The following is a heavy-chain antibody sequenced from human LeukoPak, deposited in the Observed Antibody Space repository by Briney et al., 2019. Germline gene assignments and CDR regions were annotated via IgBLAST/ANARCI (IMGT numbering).Heavy chain of an antibody. V-gene: IGHV4-39*07. Sequence: SETLSLTCTVSGGSISSSSYYWGWIRQPPGKGLEWIGEINHSGSTNYNPSLKSRVTISVDTSKNQFSLKLSSVTAADTAVYYCASGDYDRISPFDYWGQGTLVTVSS. D-gene: IGHD3-22*01. CDR1: GGSISSSSYY. CDR3: ASGDYDRISPFDY. CDR2: INHSGST. J-gene: IGHJ4*02.